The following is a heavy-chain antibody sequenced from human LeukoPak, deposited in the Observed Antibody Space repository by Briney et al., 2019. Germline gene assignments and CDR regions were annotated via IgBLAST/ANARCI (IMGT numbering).Heavy chain of an antibody. CDR3: AKTTVGYSSGRYPGWPADC. Sequence: GGSLRLSCAASGFSFNTYAIYWVRQAPGKGVDWVSGICGSGGCTYYADSVKGRFTISRDNSKNTVYLQMNSLTADDTAVYYCAKTTVGYSSGRYPGWPADCWGQGTLVTVSP. D-gene: IGHD6-19*01. CDR2: ICGSGGCT. V-gene: IGHV3-23*01. J-gene: IGHJ4*02. CDR1: GFSFNTYA.